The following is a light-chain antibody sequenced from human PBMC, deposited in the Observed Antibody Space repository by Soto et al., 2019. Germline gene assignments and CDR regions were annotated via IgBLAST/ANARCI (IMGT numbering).Light chain of an antibody. V-gene: IGKV3-20*01. Sequence: ENVLTQSPGILSLSPGERATLSCRASQTINGNYLAWYQQRPGQAPRLLISSASKRATGVPDKFSGSGSGTYFTLTIRSLGPEHSAVYYCQQYNSPPWPFGQGTKVEL. CDR3: QQYNSPPWP. CDR1: QTINGNY. CDR2: SAS. J-gene: IGKJ1*01.